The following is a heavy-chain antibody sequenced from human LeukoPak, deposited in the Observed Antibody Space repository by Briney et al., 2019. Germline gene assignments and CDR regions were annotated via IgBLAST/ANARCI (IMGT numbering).Heavy chain of an antibody. Sequence: SGPGLVKPSETLSLTCTVSGGSISSSSYYWSWIRQPPGKGLEWIGEINHSGSTNYNPSLKSRVTISVDTSKNQFSLKLSSVTAADTAVYYCATTLITVAGLFFDYWGQGTLVTVSS. J-gene: IGHJ4*02. V-gene: IGHV4-39*07. D-gene: IGHD6-19*01. CDR3: ATTLITVAGLFFDY. CDR1: GGSISSSSYY. CDR2: INHSGST.